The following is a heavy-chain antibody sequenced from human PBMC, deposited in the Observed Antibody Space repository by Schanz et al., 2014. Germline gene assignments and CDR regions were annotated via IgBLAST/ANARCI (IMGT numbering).Heavy chain of an antibody. CDR1: GYTFSNDD. D-gene: IGHD6-25*01. J-gene: IGHJ5*02. V-gene: IGHV1-8*01. CDR2: MQPDSGKT. Sequence: QVHLVQSGAEVKKPGASVKVSCKTSGYTFSNDDINWVRQAIGQGPEWMGWMQPDSGKTHYAEKFQGRVAMTRDVSRSTAYMELSSLASEDTAVYYCARGQRRTIGRPCGPWGQGTLVTVSS. CDR3: ARGQRRTIGRPCGP.